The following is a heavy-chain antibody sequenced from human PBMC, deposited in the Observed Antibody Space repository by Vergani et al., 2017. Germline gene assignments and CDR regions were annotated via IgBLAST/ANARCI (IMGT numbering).Heavy chain of an antibody. CDR1: GFTFSSYA. CDR2: ISGSGGST. CDR3: AREGYDFWSGYLSTPNWFDP. V-gene: IGHV3-23*04. D-gene: IGHD3-3*01. J-gene: IGHJ5*02. Sequence: EVQLVESGGGLVQPGGSLRLSCAASGFTFSSYAMSWVRQAPGKGLEWVSAISGSGGSTYYADSVKGRFTISRDNSKNTLYLQMNSLRAEDTAVYYCAREGYDFWSGYLSTPNWFDPWGQGTLVTVSS.